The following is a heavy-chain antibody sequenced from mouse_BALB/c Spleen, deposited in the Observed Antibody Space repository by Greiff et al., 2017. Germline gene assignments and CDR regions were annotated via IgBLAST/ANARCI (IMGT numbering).Heavy chain of an antibody. V-gene: IGHV1-12*01. CDR1: GYTFTSYN. CDR3: ARSALMNAMDY. CDR2: VYPGNGDT. J-gene: IGHJ4*01. Sequence: QVQLQQPGAELVKPGASVKMSCKASGYTFTSYNMHWVKQTPGQGLEWIGAVYPGNGDTSYNQKFKGKATLTADKSSSTAYMQLSSLTSEDSAVYYCARSALMNAMDYWGQGTSVTVSS.